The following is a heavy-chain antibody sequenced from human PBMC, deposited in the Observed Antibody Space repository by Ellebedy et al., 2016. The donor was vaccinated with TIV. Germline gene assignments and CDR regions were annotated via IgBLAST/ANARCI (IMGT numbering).Heavy chain of an antibody. CDR2: TIPIFGTA. D-gene: IGHD1-14*01. J-gene: IGHJ3*01. CDR3: ASSGNHAAFDL. Sequence: ASVKVSCKASGGTFSSYAISWVRQAPGQGLEWMGGTIPIFGTANYAQKFQGRVTITADKSTSTAYMELSSLRSEDTAVYYCASSGNHAAFDLWGQGTMLTVSS. V-gene: IGHV1-69*06. CDR1: GGTFSSYA.